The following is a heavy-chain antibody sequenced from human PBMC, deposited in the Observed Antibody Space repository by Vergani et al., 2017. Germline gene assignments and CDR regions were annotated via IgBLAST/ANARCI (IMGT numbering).Heavy chain of an antibody. D-gene: IGHD2-2*01. V-gene: IGHV3-23*01. J-gene: IGHJ3*01. CDR2: INNNGAIT. CDR1: GLTFNSYA. Sequence: QLLESGGGLIQPGGSLRLSCAASGLTFNSYAMTWVRQAPGKGLEWVSGINNNGAITYYADSVKGRFTISRDNSKNTLYLQMTHLRAEDTATYYCAKECGRTSCPYGGGAFDVWGHGTKVTGSS. CDR3: AKECGRTSCPYGGGAFDV.